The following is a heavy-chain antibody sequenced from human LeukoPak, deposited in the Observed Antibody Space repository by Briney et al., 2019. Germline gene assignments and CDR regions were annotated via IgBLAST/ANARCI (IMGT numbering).Heavy chain of an antibody. J-gene: IGHJ4*02. Sequence: GGSLRLSCAASGFTFSTYGMHWVRQAPGKGLEYVSGIGPDGGTTYYAKSVKGRFTISRDNSKNMVYLQMGSLRADDMAVYYCARGAQLTGYWGQGTLVTVS. V-gene: IGHV3-64*01. CDR3: ARGAQLTGY. CDR1: GFTFSTYG. CDR2: IGPDGGTT. D-gene: IGHD6-13*01.